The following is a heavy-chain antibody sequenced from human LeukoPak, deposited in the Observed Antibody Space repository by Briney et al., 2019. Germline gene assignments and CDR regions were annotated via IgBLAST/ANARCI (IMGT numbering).Heavy chain of an antibody. V-gene: IGHV4-4*02. Sequence: SETLSLTCAVSGGSINYISNSAWWSWARQSPGKGLEWIGEIHHSGYTNYNPSLKSRVAISIDNSRNQFSLEVTSLTAADTAVYYCAKGGGSCCSLRCYYYGMDVWGQGTTVTVSS. CDR2: IHHSGYT. CDR1: GGSINYISNSAW. J-gene: IGHJ6*02. D-gene: IGHD2-15*01. CDR3: AKGGGSCCSLRCYYYGMDV.